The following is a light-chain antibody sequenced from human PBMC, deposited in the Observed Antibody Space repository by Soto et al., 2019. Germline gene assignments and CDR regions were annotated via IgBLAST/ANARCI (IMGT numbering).Light chain of an antibody. V-gene: IGKV3-20*01. CDR2: GAS. Sequence: EIVLTQSPGTLSLSPGERATLSCRASQSINSRYLAWYQQKPGQAPRLLIYGASTRATGMPDRFSGSGSVTDFTLSISRLEPEDFAVYYCQQFGSSPGFTFGPGTKVDIK. CDR1: QSINSRY. CDR3: QQFGSSPGFT. J-gene: IGKJ3*01.